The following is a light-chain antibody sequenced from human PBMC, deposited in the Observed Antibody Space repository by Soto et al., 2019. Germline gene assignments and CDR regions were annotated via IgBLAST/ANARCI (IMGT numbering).Light chain of an antibody. J-gene: IGLJ2*01. CDR1: SSDVGSYNL. Sequence: QSVLTQPASVSGSPGQSITISCTGTSSDVGSYNLVSWYQQHPGKAPKLMIYEGSQRPSGVSNRSAGSKSGNTASLTISGLQAEDEAEYDCCSYAGGSTYVVFGGGTELTVL. V-gene: IGLV2-23*01. CDR3: CSYAGGSTYVV. CDR2: EGS.